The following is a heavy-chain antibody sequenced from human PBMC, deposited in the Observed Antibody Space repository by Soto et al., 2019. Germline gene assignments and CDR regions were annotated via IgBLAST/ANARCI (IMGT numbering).Heavy chain of an antibody. Sequence: QGKGLEWVSAISGSGGRTYYADSVKGRFTISRDKSTNTPYLQMNSHRAEHTAVSYDSNSGLGSGIYRLVAFDSWGQGTMVTVSS. V-gene: IGHV3-23*01. J-gene: IGHJ4*03. CDR2: ISGSGGRT. D-gene: IGHD3-10*01. CDR3: SNSGLGSGIYRLVAFDS.